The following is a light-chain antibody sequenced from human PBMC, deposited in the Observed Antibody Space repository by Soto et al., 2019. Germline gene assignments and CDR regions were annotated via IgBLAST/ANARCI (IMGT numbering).Light chain of an antibody. CDR1: QGISTW. V-gene: IGKV1-12*01. CDR2: AAS. J-gene: IGKJ2*01. CDR3: QQGNSFPYT. Sequence: DIQMTQSPSSVSASVGDRVTITCRASQGISTWLAWYQQKPGEAPNLLIYAASSLQSGVPSRFSVSGSGTDFTLTISRLQPEDSATYYCQQGNSFPYTFGQGTKVEIK.